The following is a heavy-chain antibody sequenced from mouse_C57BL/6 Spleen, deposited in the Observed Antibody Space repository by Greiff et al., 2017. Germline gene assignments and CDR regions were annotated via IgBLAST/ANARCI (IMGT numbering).Heavy chain of an antibody. CDR2: IDPENGDT. V-gene: IGHV14-4*01. CDR3: TTTVVATSRFAY. D-gene: IGHD1-1*01. Sequence: VQLQQSGAELVRPGASVKLSCTASGFNIKDDYMHWVKQRPEQGLEWIGWIDPENGDTEYASKFQGKATITADTSSNTAYLQLSSRTSEDTAVYYCTTTVVATSRFAYWGQGTLVTVSA. CDR1: GFNIKDDY. J-gene: IGHJ3*01.